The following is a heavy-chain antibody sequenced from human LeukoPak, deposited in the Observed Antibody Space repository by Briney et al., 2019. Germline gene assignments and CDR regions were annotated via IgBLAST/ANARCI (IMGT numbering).Heavy chain of an antibody. D-gene: IGHD6-13*01. V-gene: IGHV1-69*13. CDR2: IIPIFGTA. CDR3: ARGDPETSSFDY. J-gene: IGHJ4*02. CDR1: GYTFSDYY. Sequence: ASVKVSCKASGYTFSDYYIHWVRQAPGQGLEWMGGIIPIFGTANYAQKFQGRVTITADESTSTAYMELSSLRSEDTAVYYCARGDPETSSFDYWGQGTLVTVSS.